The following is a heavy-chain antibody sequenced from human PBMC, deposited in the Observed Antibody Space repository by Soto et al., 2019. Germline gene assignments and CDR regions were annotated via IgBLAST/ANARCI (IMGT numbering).Heavy chain of an antibody. CDR3: AREAARPRYWFHP. Sequence: PSETLSLTCTVSGGSISSGGYYWSWIRQHPGKGLEWIGYIYYSGSTYYNPSLKSRVTISVDTSKNQFSLKLSSVTAADTAVYYCAREAARPRYWFHPWGQGTLVPVYS. D-gene: IGHD6-6*01. J-gene: IGHJ5*02. V-gene: IGHV4-31*03. CDR2: IYYSGST. CDR1: GGSISSGGYY.